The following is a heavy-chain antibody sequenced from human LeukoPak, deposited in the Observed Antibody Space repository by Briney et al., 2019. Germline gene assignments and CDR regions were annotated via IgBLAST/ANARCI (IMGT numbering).Heavy chain of an antibody. Sequence: ASVTVSCKASGYTFTSYGISWVRQAPGQGLEWMEWISAYNGNTNYAQKLQGRVTMTTDTSTSTAYMELRSLRSDDTAVYYCAREYSSGWCYYGIDVWGQGTTVTVSS. J-gene: IGHJ6*02. CDR2: ISAYNGNT. D-gene: IGHD6-19*01. CDR1: GYTFTSYG. V-gene: IGHV1-18*01. CDR3: AREYSSGWCYYGIDV.